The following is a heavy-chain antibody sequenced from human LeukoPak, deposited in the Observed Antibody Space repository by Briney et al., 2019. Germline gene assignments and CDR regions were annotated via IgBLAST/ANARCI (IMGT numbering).Heavy chain of an antibody. J-gene: IGHJ3*02. Sequence: GGSLRLSCAASGFSLSSYEMNWVRQAPGRGLEWVSYISGSGITIRYADSVKGRFTISRDNARNSVYLQMNSLRAEDTAVYYCARDPGYYDSSGYYGRTFDIWGQGTMVTVSS. CDR1: GFSLSSYE. CDR3: ARDPGYYDSSGYYGRTFDI. D-gene: IGHD3-22*01. V-gene: IGHV3-48*03. CDR2: ISGSGITI.